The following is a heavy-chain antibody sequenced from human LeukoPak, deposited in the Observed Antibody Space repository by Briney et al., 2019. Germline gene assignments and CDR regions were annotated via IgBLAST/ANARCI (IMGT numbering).Heavy chain of an antibody. CDR1: GGSFSGYY. CDR2: INHSGST. CDR3: ATINGYLIDY. J-gene: IGHJ4*02. V-gene: IGHV4-34*01. D-gene: IGHD5-24*01. Sequence: SETLSLTCAVYGGSFSGYYWSWIRRPPGKGLEWIGEINHSGSTNYNPSLKSRVTISVDTSKNQFSLKLSSVTAADTAVYYCATINGYLIDYWGQGTLVTVSS.